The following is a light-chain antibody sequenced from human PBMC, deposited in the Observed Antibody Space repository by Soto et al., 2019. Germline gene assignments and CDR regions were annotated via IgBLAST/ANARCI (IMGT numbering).Light chain of an antibody. CDR3: QQYGRSPFT. CDR2: GAS. V-gene: IGKV3-20*01. Sequence: EIVLTQSPGTLSLSPGERATLSCWASQSVSGNFLAWYQVKPGQAPRLVVYGASTRASGFPDRFSGSGSGTDFTLTISRLEPEDFAMYYCQQYGRSPFTFGPGTKVDIK. J-gene: IGKJ3*01. CDR1: QSVSGNF.